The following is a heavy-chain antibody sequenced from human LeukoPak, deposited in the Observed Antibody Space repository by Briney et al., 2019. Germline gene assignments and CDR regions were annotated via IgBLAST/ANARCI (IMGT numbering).Heavy chain of an antibody. Sequence: GGSLRLSCAASGFTFSNFWMSWVRQAPGKGLEWVANIKVDGSEKYYVDSVKGRFTISRDNAENSLYLQMNSLRAEDTAVYYCARKTGTTGVAFDYWGQGTQVTVSS. CDR3: ARKTGTTGVAFDY. CDR2: IKVDGSEK. D-gene: IGHD1-1*01. V-gene: IGHV3-7*03. J-gene: IGHJ4*02. CDR1: GFTFSNFW.